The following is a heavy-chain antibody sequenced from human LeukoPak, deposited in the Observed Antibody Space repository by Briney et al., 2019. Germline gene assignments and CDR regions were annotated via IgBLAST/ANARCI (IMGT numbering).Heavy chain of an antibody. J-gene: IGHJ4*02. Sequence: SETLSLTCTVSGGSISSGNYYWSWIRQPAGKGLEWIGRIYTSGNTNYNPSLKSRVTISVDTSKNQFSLKLNSVTAADAALYYCARGDGVFDYWGQGTLVTVSS. CDR2: IYTSGNT. CDR3: ARGDGVFDY. D-gene: IGHD1-26*01. V-gene: IGHV4-61*02. CDR1: GGSISSGNYY.